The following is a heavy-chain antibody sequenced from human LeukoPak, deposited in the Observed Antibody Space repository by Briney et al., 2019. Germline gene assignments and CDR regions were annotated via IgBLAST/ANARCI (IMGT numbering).Heavy chain of an antibody. J-gene: IGHJ4*02. Sequence: PSETLSLTCTVSGYSISSGYYWDWIRQPPGKGLEWIGSIYHSGSTYYNPSLESRVTISVDTSKNQFSLKLSSVTAADTAMYYFAGGYSSGPELDYWGQGTLVNVS. CDR1: GYSISSGYY. V-gene: IGHV4-38-2*02. D-gene: IGHD6-19*01. CDR2: IYHSGST. CDR3: AGGYSSGPELDY.